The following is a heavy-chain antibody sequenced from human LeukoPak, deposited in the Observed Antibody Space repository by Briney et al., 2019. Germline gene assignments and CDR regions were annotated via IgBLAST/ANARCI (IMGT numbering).Heavy chain of an antibody. CDR1: GFTFSSFS. CDR2: TSGSGDST. D-gene: IGHD5-12*01. CDR3: AKGLRTPGSFFNY. J-gene: IGHJ4*02. V-gene: IGHV3-23*01. Sequence: GGSLRLSCAASGFTFSSFSMNWVRQAPGKGLEWVSATSGSGDSTYYADSVKGRFTISRDNSRNTLYLQMNSLRAEDTAIYYCAKGLRTPGSFFNYWGQGTLVTVSS.